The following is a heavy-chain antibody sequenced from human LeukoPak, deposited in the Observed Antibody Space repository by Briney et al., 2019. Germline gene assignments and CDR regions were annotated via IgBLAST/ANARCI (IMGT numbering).Heavy chain of an antibody. J-gene: IGHJ2*01. Sequence: SETLSLTCTVSGGSISSYYWSWIRQPAGKGLEWIGRIYTSGSTNYNPSLKSRVTMSVDTSKNQFSLKLSSVTAADTAVYYCARAGIFVRLSWELPDAHWYFDLWGRGTLVTVSS. V-gene: IGHV4-4*07. CDR2: IYTSGST. D-gene: IGHD1-26*01. CDR3: ARAGIFVRLSWELPDAHWYFDL. CDR1: GGSISSYY.